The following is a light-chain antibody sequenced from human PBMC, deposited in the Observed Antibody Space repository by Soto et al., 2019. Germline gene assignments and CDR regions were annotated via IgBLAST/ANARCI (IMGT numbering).Light chain of an antibody. CDR3: QQYIRWPLT. J-gene: IGKJ4*01. CDR2: GAS. V-gene: IGKV3-15*01. CDR1: QSVSNN. Sequence: EVVLTQSLGTLSLSPCERATLSSRASQSVSNNLAWYQQKPGQAPRLLIYGASTKATGTPARFSGSGSGTEFTLTISSLQSEDFAVYYCQQYIRWPLTFGGGTKV.